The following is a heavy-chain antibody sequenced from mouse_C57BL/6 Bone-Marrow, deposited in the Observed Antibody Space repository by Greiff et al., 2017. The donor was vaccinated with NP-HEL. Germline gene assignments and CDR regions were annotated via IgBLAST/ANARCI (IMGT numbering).Heavy chain of an antibody. CDR1: GYEFSNYW. CDR2: IYPGDGDT. J-gene: IGHJ3*01. V-gene: IGHV1-80*01. Sequence: QVQLQQSGAELVKPGASVKISCKASGYEFSNYWMNWVKQRPGKGLEWIGQIYPGDGDTNYNGKFKDKATLTADISSSTAYLHLSRLTSDDSAVYFCARGAYWGQGTLVTVSA. CDR3: ARGAY.